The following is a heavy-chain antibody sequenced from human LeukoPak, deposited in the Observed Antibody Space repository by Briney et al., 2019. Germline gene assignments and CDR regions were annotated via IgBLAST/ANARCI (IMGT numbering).Heavy chain of an antibody. V-gene: IGHV3-7*01. D-gene: IGHD2-15*01. CDR2: IKQDGSEK. J-gene: IGHJ5*02. CDR3: ARDPAYCSGGSCYSKWFDP. CDR1: GFTFSSYW. Sequence: PGGSLRLSCAASGFTFSSYWMSWVRQAPGKGLEWVANIKQDGSEKYYVDSVKGRFTISRDNAKNSLYLQMNSLRAEDTAVYYCARDPAYCSGGSCYSKWFDPWGQGTLVTVSS.